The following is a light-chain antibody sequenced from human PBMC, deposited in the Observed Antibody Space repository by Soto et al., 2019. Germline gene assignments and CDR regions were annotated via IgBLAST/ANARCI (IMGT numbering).Light chain of an antibody. CDR2: YNN. CDR3: AAWDDSLYGWV. J-gene: IGLJ3*02. CDR1: SSNIGSNT. V-gene: IGLV1-44*01. Sequence: QAVVTQPPSASGTPGQRVTISCSGSSSNIGSNTVNWYQQLPGTAPTLLIYYNNQRPSGVPDRFSGSKSGTSASLAIRGLQSEDEAHYYCAAWDDSLYGWVFGGGTKLTVL.